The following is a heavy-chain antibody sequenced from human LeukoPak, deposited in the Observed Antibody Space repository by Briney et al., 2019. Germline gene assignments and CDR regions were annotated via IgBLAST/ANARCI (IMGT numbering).Heavy chain of an antibody. Sequence: QAGGSLRLSCAASGFTLRNYAMNWVRQAPGKGLEWVSAISGSGGSTYYADSVKGRFTISRDNSKNTLYLQMNSLRAEDTAVYYCAKDLSLGFGELLNPDVFDIWGQGTMVTVSS. CDR1: GFTLRNYA. CDR2: ISGSGGST. D-gene: IGHD3-10*01. V-gene: IGHV3-23*01. J-gene: IGHJ3*02. CDR3: AKDLSLGFGELLNPDVFDI.